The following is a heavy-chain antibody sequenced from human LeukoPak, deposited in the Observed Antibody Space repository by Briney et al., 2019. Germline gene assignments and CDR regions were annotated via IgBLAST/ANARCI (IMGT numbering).Heavy chain of an antibody. D-gene: IGHD3-22*01. V-gene: IGHV3-11*04. CDR3: ARVRPGTSGSYYRTS. J-gene: IGHJ4*02. CDR2: ITSGGGFK. Sequence: GGSLRLSCVGAGFPLSDFHMSWIRQAPGKGLEWVSYITSGGGFKYYADSVKGRSSISRDDSKNSVFLQMNSLRVEDTAVYYCARVRPGTSGSYYRTSWGQGTLVTVSS. CDR1: GFPLSDFH.